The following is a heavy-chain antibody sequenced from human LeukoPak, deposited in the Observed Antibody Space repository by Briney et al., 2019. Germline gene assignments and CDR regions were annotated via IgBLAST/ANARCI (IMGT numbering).Heavy chain of an antibody. CDR2: ISYDGSNK. J-gene: IGHJ3*02. CDR3: ARGLPAAMGGDAFDI. V-gene: IGHV3-30*04. Sequence: GRSLRLPCAASGFTFSSYAMHWVRQAPGKGLEWVAVISYDGSNKYYADSVKGRFTISRDNSKNTLCLQMNSLRAEDTAVYYCARGLPAAMGGDAFDIWGQGTMVTVSS. CDR1: GFTFSSYA. D-gene: IGHD2-2*01.